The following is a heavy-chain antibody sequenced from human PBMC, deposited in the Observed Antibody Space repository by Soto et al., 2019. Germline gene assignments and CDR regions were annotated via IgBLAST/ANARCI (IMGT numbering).Heavy chain of an antibody. CDR1: GGSISSGGYY. V-gene: IGHV4-31*03. CDR3: AVVVPARFDY. D-gene: IGHD2-2*01. CDR2: IYYSGST. J-gene: IGHJ4*02. Sequence: PSETLSLTCTVPGGSISSGGYYWSWIRQHPGKGLEWIGYIYYSGSTYYNPSLKSRVTISVDTSKNQFSLKLSSVTAADTAVYYCAVVVPARFDYWGQGTLVTVSS.